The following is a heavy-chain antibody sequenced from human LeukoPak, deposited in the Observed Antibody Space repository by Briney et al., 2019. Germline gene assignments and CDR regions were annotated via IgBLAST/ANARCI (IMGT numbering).Heavy chain of an antibody. CDR2: IYYSGST. D-gene: IGHD6-13*01. V-gene: IGHV4-59*01. J-gene: IGHJ3*01. CDR3: ASAIAIPAWAFDL. Sequence: SETLSLTCIVSGGSIRSYYWSWIRQPPGKGLEWIGYIYYSGSTNYNPSLKSRVIISVDTSKNQFSLKLNSVTAADAAVYYCASAIAIPAWAFDLWGQGTVVTVSS. CDR1: GGSIRSYY.